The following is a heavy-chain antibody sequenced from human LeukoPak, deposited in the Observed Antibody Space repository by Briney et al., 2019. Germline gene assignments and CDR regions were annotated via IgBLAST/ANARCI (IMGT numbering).Heavy chain of an antibody. CDR1: GFTFSSYS. CDR2: ISSSSSYI. CDR3: ARDYYDILTGYYPPGMDV. J-gene: IGHJ6*02. V-gene: IGHV3-21*01. Sequence: PGGSLRLSCAASGFTFSSYSMNWVRQALGKGLEWVSSISSSSSYIYYADSVKGRFTISRDNAKNSLYLQMNSLRAEDTAVYYCARDYYDILTGYYPPGMDVWGQGTTVTVSS. D-gene: IGHD3-9*01.